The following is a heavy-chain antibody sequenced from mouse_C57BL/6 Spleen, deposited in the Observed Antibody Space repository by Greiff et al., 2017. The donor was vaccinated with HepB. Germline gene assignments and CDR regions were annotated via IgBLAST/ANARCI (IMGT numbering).Heavy chain of an antibody. D-gene: IGHD1-1*01. CDR2: IYPGDGDT. CDR3: ARGGSTAMDY. Sequence: QVQLQQPGAELVKPGASVKISCKSSGYAFSSYWMNWVKQRPGKGLEWIGQIYPGDGDTNYNGKFKGKATLTADKSSSTAYIQLSSLTSEDSAVYFCARGGSTAMDYWGQGTSVTVSS. V-gene: IGHV1-80*01. J-gene: IGHJ4*01. CDR1: GYAFSSYW.